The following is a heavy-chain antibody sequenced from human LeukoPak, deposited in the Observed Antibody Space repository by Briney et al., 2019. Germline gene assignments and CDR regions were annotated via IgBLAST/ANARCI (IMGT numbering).Heavy chain of an antibody. V-gene: IGHV4-4*07. D-gene: IGHD4-17*01. CDR2: IYTSGST. CDR1: GGSISSYY. J-gene: IGHJ6*03. Sequence: SETLSLTCTVSGGSISSYYWSWIRQPAGNGLEWIGRIYTSGSTNYNPSLKSRVTMSVDTSKNQFSLKLSSVTAADTAVYYCARGVYGDYGGTPYYSYYMDVWGKGTTVTVSS. CDR3: ARGVYGDYGGTPYYSYYMDV.